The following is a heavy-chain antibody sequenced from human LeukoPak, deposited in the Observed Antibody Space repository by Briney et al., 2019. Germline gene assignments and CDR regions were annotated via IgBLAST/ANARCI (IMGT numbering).Heavy chain of an antibody. CDR3: AGQARPGSAEGAFDI. CDR1: GFTFSSYD. Sequence: PGGSLRLSCTASGFTFSSYDMHWVRQDKGKGLEWVSAISTAGDPYYLGSVKGRFTISRENAKNSFYLQMNSLRAGDTAVHYCAGQARPGSAEGAFDIWGQGTMVTVSS. D-gene: IGHD2-2*01. V-gene: IGHV3-13*05. J-gene: IGHJ3*02. CDR2: ISTAGDP.